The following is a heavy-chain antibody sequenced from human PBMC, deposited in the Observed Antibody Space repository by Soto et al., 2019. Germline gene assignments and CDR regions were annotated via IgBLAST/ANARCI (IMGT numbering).Heavy chain of an antibody. J-gene: IGHJ4*02. CDR3: ARDKNGWELLIDF. D-gene: IGHD3-10*01. Sequence: QVQLVESGGGLVKPGGSLRLSCAASGFTFSDHYMSWIRQAPGKGLEWVSYISSSGSYTNYADSVRGRFTISRDNAKNSRYLQMNSLRAEDAAVYYCARDKNGWELLIDFWGQGTLVTVSS. CDR2: ISSSGSYT. CDR1: GFTFSDHY. V-gene: IGHV3-11*05.